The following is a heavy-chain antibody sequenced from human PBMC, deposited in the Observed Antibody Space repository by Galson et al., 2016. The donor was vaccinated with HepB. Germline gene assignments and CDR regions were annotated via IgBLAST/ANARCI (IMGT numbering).Heavy chain of an antibody. V-gene: IGHV3-23*01. J-gene: IGHJ4*02. CDR3: ARTYCGDDCSSLFLDY. Sequence: SLRLSCAASRFTFSSYAMSWVRQAPGQGLEWVAAISGSVNSRHYADTVQGRVTISRDNPTNTLYLQMNSLRAEDTALYYCARTYCGDDCSSLFLDYWGQGALVTVSS. D-gene: IGHD2-21*02. CDR1: RFTFSSYA. CDR2: ISGSVNSR.